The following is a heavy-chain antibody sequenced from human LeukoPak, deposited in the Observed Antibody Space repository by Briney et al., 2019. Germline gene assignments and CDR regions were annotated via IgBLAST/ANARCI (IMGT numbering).Heavy chain of an antibody. J-gene: IGHJ3*01. D-gene: IGHD1/OR15-1a*01. CDR1: GFTFSRYW. Sequence: GGSLRLSCAASGFTFSRYWMNWVRQAPGKGLEGVANIRGDGSEKYSGDSLKGRFTISRDNAKNSLFLQMNSLTAEDTAWYYCARDAGLGTPRTRPSGASDVGDQGTMVIVSS. V-gene: IGHV3-7*01. CDR2: IRGDGSEK. CDR3: ARDAGLGTPRTRPSGASDV.